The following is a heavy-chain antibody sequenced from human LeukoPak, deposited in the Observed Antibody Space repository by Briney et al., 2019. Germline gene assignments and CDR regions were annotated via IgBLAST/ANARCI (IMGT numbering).Heavy chain of an antibody. D-gene: IGHD4-17*01. J-gene: IGHJ4*02. V-gene: IGHV3-23*01. Sequence: QPGGSLRLSCAASGFTFSSYAMSWVRQAPGKGLEWVSAIGGSGGSTYYADSVKGRFTISRDNSKNTLYLQMNSLRAEDTAVYYCAKGDYGDLESNFDYWGQGTLVTVSS. CDR1: GFTFSSYA. CDR3: AKGDYGDLESNFDY. CDR2: IGGSGGST.